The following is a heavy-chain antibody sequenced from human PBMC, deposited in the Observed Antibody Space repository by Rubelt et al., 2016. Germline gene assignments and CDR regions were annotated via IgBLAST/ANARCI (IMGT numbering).Heavy chain of an antibody. V-gene: IGHV1-2*02. CDR1: GYTFTGYY. Sequence: QVQLVQSGAEVKKPGASVKVSCKASGYTFTGYYMHWVRQAPGQGLEWMGWINPNSGGTNYAQTLQGRVTRTRDTSISTAYMELSRLRSDDTAVYYCARFAIGGHSSGYLFDYWGQGTLVTVSS. CDR3: ARFAIGGHSSGYLFDY. D-gene: IGHD3-22*01. J-gene: IGHJ4*02. CDR2: INPNSGGT.